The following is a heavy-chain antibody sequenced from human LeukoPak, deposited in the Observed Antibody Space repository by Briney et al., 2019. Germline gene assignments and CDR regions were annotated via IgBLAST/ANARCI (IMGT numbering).Heavy chain of an antibody. CDR2: IYYSGST. Sequence: SETLSLTCTVSGGSISSYYWSWIRQPPGKGLEWIGYIYYSGSTNYNPSLQSRVTISVDTSKNKFSLKLSSVTAADTAVYYCARNGGSYLRGYWYFDLWGRGTLVTVSS. J-gene: IGHJ2*01. D-gene: IGHD1-26*01. CDR1: GGSISSYY. V-gene: IGHV4-59*01. CDR3: ARNGGSYLRGYWYFDL.